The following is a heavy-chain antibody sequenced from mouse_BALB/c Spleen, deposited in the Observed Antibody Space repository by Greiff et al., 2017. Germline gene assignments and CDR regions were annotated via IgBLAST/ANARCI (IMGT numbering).Heavy chain of an antibody. Sequence: QVQLQQSGAELAKPGASVKMSCKASGYTFTSYWMHWVKQRPGQGLEWIGYINPSTGYTEYNQKFKDKATLTADKSSSTAYMQLSSLTSEDSAVYYCASQFITTVEAWGQGTLVTVSA. V-gene: IGHV1-7*01. CDR1: GYTFTSYW. CDR3: ASQFITTVEA. CDR2: INPSTGYT. J-gene: IGHJ3*01. D-gene: IGHD1-1*01.